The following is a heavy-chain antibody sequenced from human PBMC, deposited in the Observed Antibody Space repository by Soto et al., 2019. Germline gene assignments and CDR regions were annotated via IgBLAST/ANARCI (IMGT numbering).Heavy chain of an antibody. V-gene: IGHV3-30*18. CDR1: GFTFSSYG. CDR3: AKDLSSGPGLASQAFDI. Sequence: QVQLVESGGGVVQPGRSLRLSCAASGFTFSSYGMHWVRQAPGKGLEWVAVISYDGSNKYYADSVKGRFTISRDNSKNTLYLQMNSLRAEDTAVYYCAKDLSSGPGLASQAFDIWGQGTMVTVSS. J-gene: IGHJ3*02. CDR2: ISYDGSNK. D-gene: IGHD3-16*01.